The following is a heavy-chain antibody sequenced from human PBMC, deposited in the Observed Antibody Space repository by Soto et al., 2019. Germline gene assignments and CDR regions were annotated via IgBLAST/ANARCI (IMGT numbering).Heavy chain of an antibody. CDR2: ISYDGSNK. CDR1: GFTFSSYA. Sequence: QVQLVESGGGVVQPGRSLRLSCAASGFTFSSYAMHWVRQAPGKGLEWVAVISYDGSNKYYADSVKGRFTISRDNSKNTLYLQRNRLSAEDTAVYYWAREGVGATQCYFDYRGQGTLVTVSS. V-gene: IGHV3-30-3*01. CDR3: AREGVGATQCYFDY. J-gene: IGHJ4*02. D-gene: IGHD1-26*01.